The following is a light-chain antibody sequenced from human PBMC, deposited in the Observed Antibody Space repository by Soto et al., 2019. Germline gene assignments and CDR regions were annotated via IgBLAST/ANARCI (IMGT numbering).Light chain of an antibody. Sequence: VLTQSPSASASLGASVTVTCTLSSGHSSNAVAWHQQQPEKGPRYLMRLNSDGSHSKGDGIPDRFTGSSSGADRYLTISSLQSEDEADYSCQTWGTGIVVFGGGTKLTVL. CDR2: LNSDGSH. CDR3: QTWGTGIVV. V-gene: IGLV4-69*01. CDR1: SGHSSNA. J-gene: IGLJ3*02.